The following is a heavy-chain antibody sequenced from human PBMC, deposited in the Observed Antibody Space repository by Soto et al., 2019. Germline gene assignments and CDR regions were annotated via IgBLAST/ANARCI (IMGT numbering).Heavy chain of an antibody. Sequence: GASVKVSCKASGGTFSSYAISWVRQAPGQGLEWMGGIIPIFGTANYAQKFQGRVTITADKSTSTAYMELSSLRSEDTAVYYCARDYKIGGYSTHDDYYYGMDVWGQGTTVTVSS. CDR2: IIPIFGTA. V-gene: IGHV1-69*06. CDR1: GGTFSSYA. J-gene: IGHJ6*02. D-gene: IGHD4-4*01. CDR3: ARDYKIGGYSTHDDYYYGMDV.